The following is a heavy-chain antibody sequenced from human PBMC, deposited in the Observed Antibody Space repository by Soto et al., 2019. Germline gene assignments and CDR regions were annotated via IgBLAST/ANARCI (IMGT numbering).Heavy chain of an antibody. V-gene: IGHV3-53*01. Sequence: GGSLRLSCAASGFSVSNNYMMWVRQAPGKGLEWVAVSYSGGSSYYAESVKGRFTISRDNSMNTLFLQMNSLRAEDTAVYYCARGWFSFSSNWYYYAMDVWGQGTTVTVSS. CDR1: GFSVSNNY. D-gene: IGHD7-27*01. CDR3: ARGWFSFSSNWYYYAMDV. J-gene: IGHJ6*02. CDR2: SYSGGSS.